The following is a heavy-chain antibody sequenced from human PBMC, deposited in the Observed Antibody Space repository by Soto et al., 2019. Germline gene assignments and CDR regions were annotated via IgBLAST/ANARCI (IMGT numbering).Heavy chain of an antibody. CDR1: GYTFTSYV. J-gene: IGHJ4*02. V-gene: IGHV1-46*03. CDR3: TRDRGTSMITKLFDY. D-gene: IGHD3-16*01. Sequence: ASVKVSCKASGYTFTSYVMHWVRQAPGQGLEWMGIINPSGGGTSYAQKFQSRVTMTIDSSTSTVYMELSSLISDDTAVYYCTRDRGTSMITKLFDYWGQGTLVTVSS. CDR2: INPSGGGT.